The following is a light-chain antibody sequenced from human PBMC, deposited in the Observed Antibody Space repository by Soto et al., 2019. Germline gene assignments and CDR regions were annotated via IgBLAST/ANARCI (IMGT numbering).Light chain of an antibody. J-gene: IGKJ5*01. CDR3: QQYGSLIT. CDR1: QSVSSNY. CDR2: GAS. Sequence: EIVLTQSPGTLSLSPGQRATLSCRASQSVSSNYLAWYQQKPGQAPRLLIHGASSRATAIPDRFSGSGSGTDFTLTINRLEPEDSAVYYCQQYGSLITFGQGTRLEIK. V-gene: IGKV3-20*01.